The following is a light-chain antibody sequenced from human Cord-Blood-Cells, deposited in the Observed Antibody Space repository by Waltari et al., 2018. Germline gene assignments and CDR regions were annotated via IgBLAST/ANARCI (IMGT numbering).Light chain of an antibody. CDR2: DVS. J-gene: IGLJ1*01. CDR1: SRDVGGYNS. CDR3: SSYTSSSTYV. V-gene: IGLV2-14*03. Sequence: QSALTQPASVSGSPGQSITISCTGTSRDVGGYNSVSWYQQHPCKAPKRMIYDVSNRASGVSTRFSGSKSGNTASLTISGLQAEDEADYYCSSYTSSSTYVFGTGTKVTVL.